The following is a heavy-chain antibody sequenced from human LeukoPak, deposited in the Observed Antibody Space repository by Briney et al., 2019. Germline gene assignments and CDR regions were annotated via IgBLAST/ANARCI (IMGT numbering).Heavy chain of an antibody. J-gene: IGHJ4*02. CDR2: ISDSGGST. CDR3: AKRPIVVVSVGSKKKFYFDY. D-gene: IGHD2-2*01. CDR1: GFTFSIYA. Sequence: PGGSLRLSCAASGFTFSIYAMSWVRQAPGKGLEWVSSISDSGGSTYFADSVKGRFTISRDNSKNTVYLQMNSLRAEDTAVYYCAKRPIVVVSVGSKKKFYFDYWGQGTLVTVSS. V-gene: IGHV3-23*01.